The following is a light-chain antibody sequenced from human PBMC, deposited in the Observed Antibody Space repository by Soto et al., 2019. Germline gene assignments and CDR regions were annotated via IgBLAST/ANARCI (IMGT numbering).Light chain of an antibody. Sequence: QSALTQPASVSWSPGQSITISCTGTSSDVGAYNYVSWYQQHPGKAPKLMIYDVSNRPSGVSNRFSGSKSVNTASLTISGLQAEDEADYYCSSYTSSSTVVFGGGTKLTVL. CDR2: DVS. CDR3: SSYTSSSTVV. J-gene: IGLJ2*01. V-gene: IGLV2-14*03. CDR1: SSDVGAYNY.